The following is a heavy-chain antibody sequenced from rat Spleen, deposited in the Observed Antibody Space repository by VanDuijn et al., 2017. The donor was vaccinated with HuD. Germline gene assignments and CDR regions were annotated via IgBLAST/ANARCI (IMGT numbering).Heavy chain of an antibody. D-gene: IGHD5-1*01. CDR3: ARRWGVMDA. CDR1: GFSLTSYH. V-gene: IGHV2S61*01. CDR2: IWGNGNT. Sequence: QVQLKESGPGLVQPSQTLSLTCTVSGFSLTSYHVSWVRQPPGKSLVWMGTIWGNGNTNYNSALKSRLSISRDTSKSQVFLKMNNLQTEDTAMYFCARRWGVMDAWGQGASVTVSS. J-gene: IGHJ4*01.